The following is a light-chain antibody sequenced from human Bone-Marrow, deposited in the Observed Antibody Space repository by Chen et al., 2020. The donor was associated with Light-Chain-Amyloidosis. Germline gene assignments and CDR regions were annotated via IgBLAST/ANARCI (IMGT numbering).Light chain of an antibody. J-gene: IGLJ2*01. CDR2: RDT. CDR1: DLPTKY. CDR3: QSADRSGTYEVI. Sequence: SYELTQPPSVSVSPGQTARITCSGDDLPTKYAYWYQQKPGQAPVLVIHRDTERPSGISERFSGASSGKKATLTISGVQAEDEADYHCQSADRSGTYEVIFGGGTKLTVL. V-gene: IGLV3-25*03.